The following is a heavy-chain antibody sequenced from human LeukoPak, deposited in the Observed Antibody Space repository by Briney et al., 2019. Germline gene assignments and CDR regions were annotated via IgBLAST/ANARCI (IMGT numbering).Heavy chain of an antibody. CDR3: AAGGAAMVIRGAFDI. V-gene: IGHV4-59*08. CDR2: IYYSGST. D-gene: IGHD5-18*01. J-gene: IGHJ3*02. Sequence: SETLSLTCTVSGGSISSYYWSWIRQPPGKGLEWIGYIYYSGSTNYNPSLKSRVTISVDTSKNQFSLKLSSVTAADTAVYYCAAGGAAMVIRGAFDIWDQGTMVTVSS. CDR1: GGSISSYY.